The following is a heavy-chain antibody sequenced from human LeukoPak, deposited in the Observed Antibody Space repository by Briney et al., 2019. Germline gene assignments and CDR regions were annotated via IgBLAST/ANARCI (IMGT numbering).Heavy chain of an antibody. Sequence: GESLRISCKGSGYSFTNYWIGWVRQMPGKGLEWMGIIYPGDSDTRYSPSFQGLVTISADKSISTTYLQWRSLKASDTAIFFCARRVVVASTSLGDFDYWGQGTLVTVSS. D-gene: IGHD2-15*01. CDR3: ARRVVVASTSLGDFDY. CDR2: IYPGDSDT. CDR1: GYSFTNYW. J-gene: IGHJ4*02. V-gene: IGHV5-51*01.